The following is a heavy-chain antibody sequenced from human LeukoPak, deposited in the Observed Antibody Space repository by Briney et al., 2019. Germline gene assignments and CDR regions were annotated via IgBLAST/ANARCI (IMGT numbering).Heavy chain of an antibody. CDR3: ASESPRTGGATE. J-gene: IGHJ4*02. CDR1: GYTFTGYY. V-gene: IGHV1-2*02. D-gene: IGHD1-26*01. Sequence: ASVKVSCKASGYTFTGYYMHWVRQAPGQGLEWMGWINPNSGGTNYAQKFQGGVTMTRDTSISTAYMELSRLRSDDTAVYYCASESPRTGGATEWGQGTPVTVSS. CDR2: INPNSGGT.